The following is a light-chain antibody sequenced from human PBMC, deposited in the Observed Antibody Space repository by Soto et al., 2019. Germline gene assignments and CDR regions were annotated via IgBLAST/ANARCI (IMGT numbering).Light chain of an antibody. Sequence: EIVMTQSPATLSVSPGERATLSCRASQSVSSNLAWNQQKPGQAPRLLIYGASTRATGITARFSGSGSGTEFTLAISILQSEDFEVYGCRQYNNWPLSVGGGTKVEIK. CDR3: RQYNNWPLS. J-gene: IGKJ4*01. CDR1: QSVSSN. CDR2: GAS. V-gene: IGKV3-15*01.